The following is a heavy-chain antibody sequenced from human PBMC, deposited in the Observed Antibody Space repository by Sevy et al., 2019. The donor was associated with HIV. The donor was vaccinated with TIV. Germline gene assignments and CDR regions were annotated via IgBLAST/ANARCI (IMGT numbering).Heavy chain of an antibody. CDR2: ISSGSTYI. D-gene: IGHD1-26*01. Sequence: GGSLRLSCAASGFTFNSYSMNWVRLAPGKGLEWVSSISSGSTYIYYADSVKGRFTISRDNAKNSLFLQMNSLRADDTAMYYCAGDREVGTSSYRMGVWGQGTTVTVSS. CDR3: AGDREVGTSSYRMGV. J-gene: IGHJ6*02. CDR1: GFTFNSYS. V-gene: IGHV3-21*06.